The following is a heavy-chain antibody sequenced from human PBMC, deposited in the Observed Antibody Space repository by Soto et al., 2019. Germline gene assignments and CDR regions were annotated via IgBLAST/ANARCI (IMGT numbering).Heavy chain of an antibody. CDR1: VGSISSYY. CDR2: IYTSGST. J-gene: IGHJ4*02. CDR3: ARDTHNGDYGIEY. Sequence: PSETLSLTCTFSVGSISSYYWSCIRQPAGKGLEWIGRIYTSGSTNYNPSLKSRVTMSVDTSKNQFSLKLSSVTAADTAVYYCARDTHNGDYGIEYWAQGTLGSVS. D-gene: IGHD4-17*01. V-gene: IGHV4-4*07.